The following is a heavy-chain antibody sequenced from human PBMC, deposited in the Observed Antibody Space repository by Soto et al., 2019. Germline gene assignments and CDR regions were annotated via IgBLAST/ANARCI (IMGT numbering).Heavy chain of an antibody. V-gene: IGHV4-4*02. CDR1: GGSISSTNW. CDR2: IYHTGST. D-gene: IGHD2-15*01. J-gene: IGHJ4*02. Sequence: QVQLQQSGPRLARPSGTLSLTCVVSGGSISSTNWWTWVRQTPGKGLEWIGEIYHTGSTKYNPSLTTRVTISLDKSNNQSSLNLKSVTAADTAVYYCAPLPPRIVVVVLPIPSWGQGTLVTVSS. CDR3: APLPPRIVVVVLPIPS.